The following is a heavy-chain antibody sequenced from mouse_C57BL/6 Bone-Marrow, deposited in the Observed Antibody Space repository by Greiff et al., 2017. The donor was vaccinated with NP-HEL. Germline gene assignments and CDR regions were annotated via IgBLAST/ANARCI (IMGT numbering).Heavy chain of an antibody. CDR2: INPGSGGT. V-gene: IGHV1-54*01. J-gene: IGHJ2*01. D-gene: IGHD2-12*01. CDR1: GYAFTNYL. CDR3: ARKELGRGGY. Sequence: VQLQQSGAELVRPGTSVKVPCKASGYAFTNYLIEWVKQRPGQGLEWIGVINPGSGGTNYNEKFKGKATLTADKSSSTAYMQLSSLTSEDSAVYFCARKELGRGGYWGQGTTLTVSS.